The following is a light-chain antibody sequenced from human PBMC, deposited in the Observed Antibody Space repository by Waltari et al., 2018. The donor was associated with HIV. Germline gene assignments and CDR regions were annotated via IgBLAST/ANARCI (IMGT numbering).Light chain of an antibody. CDR3: ATWDDSLNGLI. CDR1: SFNIGRNT. J-gene: IGLJ2*01. Sequence: QSVLTQPPSASATPGQRVTISCSGSSFNIGRNTVSWYQQLTGTAPKLLIYTNYRRPSGVPDRFSGFKSGTSASLAISGLQSGDEADYYCATWDDSLNGLIFGGGTKLSVL. CDR2: TNY. V-gene: IGLV1-44*01.